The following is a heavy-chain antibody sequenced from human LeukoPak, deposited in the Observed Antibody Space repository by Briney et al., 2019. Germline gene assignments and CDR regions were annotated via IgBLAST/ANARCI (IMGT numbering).Heavy chain of an antibody. V-gene: IGHV4-39*01. CDR1: GGSISSSSYY. D-gene: IGHD3-16*01. Sequence: SETLSITCTVSGGSISSSSYYWGWIRQPPGKGLEWIGSIYYSGSTYYNPSLKSRVTISVDTSKNQFSLKLSSVTAADTAVYYCASPGLDFDLWGRGTLVTVSS. J-gene: IGHJ2*01. CDR3: ASPGLDFDL. CDR2: IYYSGST.